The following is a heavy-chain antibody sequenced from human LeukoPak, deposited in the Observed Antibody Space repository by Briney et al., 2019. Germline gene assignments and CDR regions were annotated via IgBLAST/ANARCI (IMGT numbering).Heavy chain of an antibody. Sequence: SETLSLTCTVSGGSISSYYWSWIRQPPGKGLEWIGYIYYSGSTNYNPSLKSRVTISVDTSKNQFSLKLSSVTAADTAVYYCARDPHCSGGSCYSGNGRFDPWGQGTLVTVSS. CDR1: GGSISSYY. CDR3: ARDPHCSGGSCYSGNGRFDP. D-gene: IGHD2-15*01. V-gene: IGHV4-59*01. J-gene: IGHJ5*02. CDR2: IYYSGST.